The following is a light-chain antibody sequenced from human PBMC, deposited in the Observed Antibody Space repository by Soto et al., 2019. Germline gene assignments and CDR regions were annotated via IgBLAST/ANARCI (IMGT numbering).Light chain of an antibody. CDR3: QQYGTSPRT. CDR1: QSVRSNY. CDR2: GAS. J-gene: IGKJ1*01. V-gene: IGKV3-20*01. Sequence: EIVLTQSPGTLSLSPGERATLSCRASQSVRSNYLAWYQQKPGQGPRLLIYGASSRATGIPDRFSGSGSGTDFTLTISRLEPEDFAVYYCQQYGTSPRTFGQGTKVEIK.